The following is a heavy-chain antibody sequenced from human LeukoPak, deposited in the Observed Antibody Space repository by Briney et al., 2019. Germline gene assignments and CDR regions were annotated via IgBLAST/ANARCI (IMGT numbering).Heavy chain of an antibody. CDR2: IKQDGSEK. CDR3: ARIAAAGFDC. J-gene: IGHJ5*01. Sequence: AGGFLRLSCAASGFTFSNHWMSWVRQAPGKGLEWVANIKQDGSEKYYVDSLKGRFTISRDNAKNSLYLQMNSLRAEDTAVYYCARIAAAGFDCWGQGTLVTVSS. D-gene: IGHD6-13*01. V-gene: IGHV3-7*03. CDR1: GFTFSNHW.